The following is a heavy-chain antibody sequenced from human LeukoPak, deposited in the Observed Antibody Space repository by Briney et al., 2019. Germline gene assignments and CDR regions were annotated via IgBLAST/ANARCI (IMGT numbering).Heavy chain of an antibody. J-gene: IGHJ6*02. V-gene: IGHV4-59*12. CDR3: ARTHPKYYYYGMDV. Sequence: SETLSLTCTVSGGSISGFYWSWMRQRPGKGLEWIGYIYYSGSTNYNASLKSRVTISVDTSKNQFSLKLSSVTAADTAVYYCARTHPKYYYYGMDVWGQGTTVTVSS. CDR1: GGSISGFY. CDR2: IYYSGST.